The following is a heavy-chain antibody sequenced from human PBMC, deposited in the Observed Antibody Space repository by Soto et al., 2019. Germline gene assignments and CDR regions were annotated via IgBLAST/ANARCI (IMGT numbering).Heavy chain of an antibody. V-gene: IGHV4-39*01. CDR3: ARSDVDTGIDHAFGI. CDR1: GGSSRDSGYI. J-gene: IGHJ3*02. Sequence: VGGGSSRDSGYIWVCTRQPKGKGLEWIGSIYYSGSTYYNPSLKSRVTISVDTSKNQFSLKLSSVTAADTALYYCARSDVDTGIDHAFGICGQGTMVT. D-gene: IGHD5-18*01. CDR2: IYYSGST.